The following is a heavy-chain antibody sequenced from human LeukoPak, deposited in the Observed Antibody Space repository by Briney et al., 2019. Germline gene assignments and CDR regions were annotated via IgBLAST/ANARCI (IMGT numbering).Heavy chain of an antibody. CDR1: GFTFSSYW. D-gene: IGHD6-13*01. CDR3: ARGYSSSWYNRFDY. J-gene: IGHJ4*02. Sequence: GGSLRLSCAASGFTFSSYWMSWVRQAPGKGQEWVANIKQDGSEKYYVDSVKGRFTISRDNAKNSVFLQMNSLRAEDTAVYYCARGYSSSWYNRFDYWGQGTLVTVSS. CDR2: IKQDGSEK. V-gene: IGHV3-7*01.